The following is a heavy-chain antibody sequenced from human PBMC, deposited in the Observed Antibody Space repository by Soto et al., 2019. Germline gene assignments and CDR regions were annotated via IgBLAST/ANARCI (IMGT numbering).Heavy chain of an antibody. CDR1: GGTFSSYA. Sequence: ASVKVSCKASGGTFSSYAISWVRQAPGQGLEWMGGIIPIFGTANYAQKFQGRVTITADESTSTAYMELSSLRSEDTAVYYCARDPLEGGYYDSSGYIPYDXFDSWGQGTMVTVSS. J-gene: IGHJ3*02. D-gene: IGHD3-22*01. CDR2: IIPIFGTA. V-gene: IGHV1-69*13. CDR3: ARDPLEGGYYDSSGYIPYDXFDS.